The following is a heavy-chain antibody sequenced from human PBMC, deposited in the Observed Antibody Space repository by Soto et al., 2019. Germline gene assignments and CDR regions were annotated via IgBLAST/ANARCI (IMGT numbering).Heavy chain of an antibody. V-gene: IGHV3-7*01. CDR1: GCTFSTYW. D-gene: IGHD3-16*01. CDR2: MDQDGSET. Sequence: DVQLVASGVGLVQPGGSLRLSCAASGCTFSTYWMPWVRQPPGKGLEWVANMDQDGSETYYVDSVRGRFTVSRDNAKNSLYLQMNSLRVEDTAVYYCVCGGNFFIYWGQGTLVTVSP. CDR3: VCGGNFFIY. J-gene: IGHJ4*02.